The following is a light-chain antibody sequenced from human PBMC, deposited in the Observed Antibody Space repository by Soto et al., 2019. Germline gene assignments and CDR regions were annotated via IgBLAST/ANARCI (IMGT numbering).Light chain of an antibody. J-gene: IGKJ5*01. CDR1: QSVTSTY. Sequence: EIVLTQSPGTLSLSPGERATLSCRASQSVTSTYLAWYQQKPGQAPRLLIYRASTRATGISGSFSGSGSGTEFTLTISGLQSGDSAVYFCQQYNNWPFSFGQGTRLEIK. V-gene: IGKV3-15*01. CDR3: QQYNNWPFS. CDR2: RAS.